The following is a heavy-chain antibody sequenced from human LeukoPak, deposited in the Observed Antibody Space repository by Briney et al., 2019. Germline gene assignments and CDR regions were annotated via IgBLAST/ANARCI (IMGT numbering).Heavy chain of an antibody. Sequence: ASVKVSCKASGGTFSSYAISWVRQAPGQGLEWMGGIIPIFGTANYVQKFQGRVTITADESTSTAYMELSSLGSEDTAVYYCARDRCSSTSCYLYYFDYWGQGTLVTVSS. J-gene: IGHJ4*02. D-gene: IGHD2-2*01. CDR3: ARDRCSSTSCYLYYFDY. CDR1: GGTFSSYA. V-gene: IGHV1-69*13. CDR2: IIPIFGTA.